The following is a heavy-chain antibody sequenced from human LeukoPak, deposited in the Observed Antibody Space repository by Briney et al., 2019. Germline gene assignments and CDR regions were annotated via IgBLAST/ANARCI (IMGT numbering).Heavy chain of an antibody. D-gene: IGHD3-10*01. CDR1: GFTFSSYG. V-gene: IGHV3-30*02. CDR2: IRYDGSNK. Sequence: SGGSLRLSRAASGFTFSSYGMHWVRQAPGKGLEWVAFIRYDGSNKYYADSVKGRFTISRDNSKNTLYLQMNSLRAEDTAVYYCAKDQRQVRFGEFPDYWGQGTLVTVSS. CDR3: AKDQRQVRFGEFPDY. J-gene: IGHJ4*02.